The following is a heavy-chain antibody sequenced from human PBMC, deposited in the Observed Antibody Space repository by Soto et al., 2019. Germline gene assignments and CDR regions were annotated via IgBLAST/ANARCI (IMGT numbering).Heavy chain of an antibody. CDR3: ARDAPRPSTYAFDI. CDR1: GYTFTNFG. V-gene: IGHV1-18*01. D-gene: IGHD1-26*01. CDR2: ISAYSAYT. Sequence: QVQLMQSGAEVKEPGASVKVSCKASGYTFTNFGITWVRQAPGQGLEWMGWISAYSAYTNYSQKLQGRVSMTTDTSTSTAYMELRSLRSDDTAAYYCARDAPRPSTYAFDIWGRGTMVTVSS. J-gene: IGHJ3*02.